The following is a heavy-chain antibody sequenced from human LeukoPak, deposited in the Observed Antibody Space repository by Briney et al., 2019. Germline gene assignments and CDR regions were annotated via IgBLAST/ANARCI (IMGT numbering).Heavy chain of an antibody. J-gene: IGHJ4*02. CDR1: GFTFSSYG. D-gene: IGHD2-21*01. CDR2: ISYDGSNK. Sequence: PGGSLRLSCAASGFTFSSYGMHWVRQAPGKGLEWVAVISYDGSNKYYADSVKGRFTISRDNSKNTLYLQMNSLRAEDTAVYYCARVWFKNGRGDYFDYWGQGALVTVSS. CDR3: ARVWFKNGRGDYFDY. V-gene: IGHV3-30*03.